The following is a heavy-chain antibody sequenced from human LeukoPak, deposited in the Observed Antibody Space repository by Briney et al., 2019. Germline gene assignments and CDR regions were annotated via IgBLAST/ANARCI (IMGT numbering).Heavy chain of an antibody. CDR1: GFTFSSYA. CDR3: ARGYYDFWSGYRNDYFDF. CDR2: ISYDGSNK. D-gene: IGHD3-3*01. J-gene: IGHJ4*02. V-gene: IGHV3-30-3*01. Sequence: GGSLRLSCAASGFTFSSYAMHWVRQAPGKGLEWVAVISYDGSNKYYADSVKGRFTISRDNSKNTLCLQMNSLRGEDTAVYYCARGYYDFWSGYRNDYFDFWGQGTLVTVSS.